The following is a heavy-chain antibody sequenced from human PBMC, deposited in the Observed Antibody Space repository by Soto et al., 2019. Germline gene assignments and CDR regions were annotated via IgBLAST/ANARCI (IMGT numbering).Heavy chain of an antibody. Sequence: SLRHSCAGSGFIFSNVWMNWVRQAPGKGLEWVGHIKSKSDDGTTDYAAPVKGRFTISRDDSKNTLYLEMNSLQSEDTALYYCNTYGVGATNSWFDPWGQGTLVTVSS. CDR1: GFIFSNVW. D-gene: IGHD1-26*01. J-gene: IGHJ5*01. V-gene: IGHV3-15*01. CDR2: IKSKSDDGTT. CDR3: NTYGVGATNSWFDP.